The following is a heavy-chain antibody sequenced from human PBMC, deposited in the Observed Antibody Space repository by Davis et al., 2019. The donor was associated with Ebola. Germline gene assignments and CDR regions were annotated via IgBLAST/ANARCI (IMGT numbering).Heavy chain of an antibody. CDR1: GFTFSDYY. J-gene: IGHJ4*02. Sequence: GESLKISCAASGFTFSDYYMSWFRQAPGKGLEWVGFIRSKAYGGTTEYAASVKGRFTISRDDSKSIAYLQMNSLRAEDTALYYCAKACSPLTGFCFDYWGQGTLVTVSS. D-gene: IGHD2-15*01. CDR2: IRSKAYGGTT. CDR3: AKACSPLTGFCFDY. V-gene: IGHV3-71*01.